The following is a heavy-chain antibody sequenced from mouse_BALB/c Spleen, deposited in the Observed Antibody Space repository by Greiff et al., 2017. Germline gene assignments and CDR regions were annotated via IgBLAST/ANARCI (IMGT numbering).Heavy chain of an antibody. V-gene: IGHV3-6*02. Sequence: EVQVVESGPGLVKPSQSLSLTCSVTGYSITSGYYWNWIRQFPGNKLEWMGYISYDGSNNYNPSLKNRISITRDTSKNQFFLKLNSVTTEDTATYYCARGRGYDYFYAMDYWGQGTSVTVSS. CDR2: ISYDGSN. D-gene: IGHD2-4*01. CDR3: ARGRGYDYFYAMDY. J-gene: IGHJ4*01. CDR1: GYSITSGYY.